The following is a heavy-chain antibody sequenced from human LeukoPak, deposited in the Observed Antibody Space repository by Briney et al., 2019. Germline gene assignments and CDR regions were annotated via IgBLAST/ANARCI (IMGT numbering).Heavy chain of an antibody. CDR1: GGSISSGSYY. CDR3: ARDQRYFYDSTGAFDI. V-gene: IGHV4-61*02. Sequence: SQTLSLTCTVSGGSISSGSYYWSWIRQPAGKGLEWIGRIYTSGSTNYNPSLKSRVTISVDTSKNQFSLKLSSVTAADTAVYYCARDQRYFYDSTGAFDIWGQGTMVTVSS. D-gene: IGHD3-22*01. J-gene: IGHJ3*02. CDR2: IYTSGST.